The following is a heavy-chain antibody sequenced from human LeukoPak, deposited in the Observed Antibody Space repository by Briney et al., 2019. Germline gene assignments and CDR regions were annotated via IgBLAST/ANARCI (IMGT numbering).Heavy chain of an antibody. J-gene: IGHJ4*02. D-gene: IGHD6-19*01. V-gene: IGHV1-69*05. CDR1: GGTFSSYT. CDR2: IIPIFGTA. Sequence: PWASVKVSCKASGGTFSSYTISWVRQAPGQGLEWMGRIIPIFGTANYAQKFQGRVTITTDESTSTAYMELSSLRSEDTAVYYCASSSGWTPYYFDYWGQGTLVTVSS. CDR3: ASSSGWTPYYFDY.